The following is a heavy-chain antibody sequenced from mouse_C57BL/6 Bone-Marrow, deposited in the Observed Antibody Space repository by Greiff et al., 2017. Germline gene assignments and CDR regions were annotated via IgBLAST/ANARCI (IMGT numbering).Heavy chain of an antibody. Sequence: VMLVESGGGLVQPGGSLKLSCAASGFTISDYGMAWVRQAPRKGPVWVAFISNLAYSLYYADTVTGRFTISRENAKNTLYLEMSSLRAEDTAMYYCARHNYSNYSFAYWGQGTLVTVSA. D-gene: IGHD2-5*01. CDR2: ISNLAYSL. J-gene: IGHJ3*01. V-gene: IGHV5-15*01. CDR1: GFTISDYG. CDR3: ARHNYSNYSFAY.